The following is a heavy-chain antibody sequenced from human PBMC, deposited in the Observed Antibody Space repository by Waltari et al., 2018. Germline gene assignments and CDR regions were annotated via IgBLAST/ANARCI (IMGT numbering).Heavy chain of an antibody. D-gene: IGHD6-19*01. CDR3: AKKVAVTGNYFDP. V-gene: IGHV3-23*01. J-gene: IGHJ5*02. CDR2: IIDIGGST. CDR1: AIPFSHDA. Sequence: EVKLLESGGGLVQPGGSLRPSCVASAIPFSHDALTWVRSAPGKGLEWVSTIIDIGGSTFYADSVKGRFTISRDNSKNTLYLQMNSLRAEDTALYYCAKKVAVTGNYFDPWGQGTLVTVSS.